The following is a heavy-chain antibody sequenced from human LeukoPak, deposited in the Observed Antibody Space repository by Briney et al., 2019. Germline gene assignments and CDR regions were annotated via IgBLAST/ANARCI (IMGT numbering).Heavy chain of an antibody. Sequence: SETLSLTCAVYGGSFSGYYWSWIRQPPGKGLEWIGEINHSGSTNYNPSLKSRVTISVDTSKNQFSLKLSSVTAADTAVYYCARDPGIAAVPWGQGTLVTVSS. J-gene: IGHJ5*02. CDR2: INHSGST. D-gene: IGHD6-13*01. V-gene: IGHV4-34*01. CDR1: GGSFSGYY. CDR3: ARDPGIAAVP.